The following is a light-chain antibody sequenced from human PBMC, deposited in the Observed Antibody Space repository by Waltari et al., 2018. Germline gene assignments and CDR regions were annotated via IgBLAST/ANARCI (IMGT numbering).Light chain of an antibody. CDR1: ALPKKY. CDR2: KDR. Sequence: YELTQPPSVSVSPGQTARITCSGDALPKKYAYWYQQKPGQAPVLIIYKDRERPSGIPERFSGSSSGTTVTLTISGVQAEDEADYYCQSADSIVLFGGGTKLTVL. J-gene: IGLJ2*01. CDR3: QSADSIVL. V-gene: IGLV3-25*03.